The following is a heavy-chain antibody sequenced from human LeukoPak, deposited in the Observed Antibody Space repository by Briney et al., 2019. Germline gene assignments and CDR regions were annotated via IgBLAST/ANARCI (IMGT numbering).Heavy chain of an antibody. V-gene: IGHV3-30*14. CDR3: ARRAGGYSHPYDY. J-gene: IGHJ4*02. CDR1: GFTFSSYA. CDR2: ISYDGSNK. Sequence: PGRSLRLSCAASGFTFSSYAMHWVRQAPGKGLEWAAVISYDGSNKYYADSVKGRFTISRDNSKNTLYLQMNSLRAEDTAVYYCARRAGGYSHPYDYWGQGILVTVSS. D-gene: IGHD4-23*01.